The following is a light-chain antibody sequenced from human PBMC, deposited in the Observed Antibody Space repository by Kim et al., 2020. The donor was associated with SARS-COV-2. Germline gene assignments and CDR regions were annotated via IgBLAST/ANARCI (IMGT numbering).Light chain of an antibody. CDR3: QQYNRWPPYI. V-gene: IGKV3-15*01. J-gene: IGKJ2*01. Sequence: VSPGESAPLSCRASQSVGSNLAWYQQRPGQAPRLLISGASTRATGVPARFNGSGSGTEFTLTISSPQSEDFAVYYCQQYNRWPPYIFGQGTKLEI. CDR1: QSVGSN. CDR2: GAS.